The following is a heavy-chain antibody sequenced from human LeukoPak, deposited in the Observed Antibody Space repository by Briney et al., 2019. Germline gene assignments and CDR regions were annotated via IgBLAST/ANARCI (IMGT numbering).Heavy chain of an antibody. J-gene: IGHJ4*02. V-gene: IGHV3-15*01. CDR1: GFTFSNAW. D-gene: IGHD3-10*01. CDR2: IKSKTDGGTT. CDR3: TTDEYYYGSGSYRDRYYFDY. Sequence: GGSLRLSCAASGFTFSNAWMSWVRQAPGKGLEWVGRIKSKTDGGTTDYAAPVKGRFTISRDDSKNTLYLQMNSLKTEDTAVYYCTTDEYYYGSGSYRDRYYFDYWGQGTLVTVSS.